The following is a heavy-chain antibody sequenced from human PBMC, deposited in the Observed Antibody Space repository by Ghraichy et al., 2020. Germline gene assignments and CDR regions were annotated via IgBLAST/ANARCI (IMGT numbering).Heavy chain of an antibody. Sequence: SQTLSLTCAVSGGSVSSGSYYWSWLRQPPGKGLEWIGYIYHTGGTNYNPSLKSRVTMSVDTSKSQFSLNLNSVTAADTAVYYCAREAYYYHSSGYYSYYYYGMDVWGQGTTVTVSS. J-gene: IGHJ6*02. D-gene: IGHD3-22*01. CDR2: IYHTGGT. CDR3: AREAYYYHSSGYYSYYYYGMDV. CDR1: GGSVSSGSYY. V-gene: IGHV4-61*01.